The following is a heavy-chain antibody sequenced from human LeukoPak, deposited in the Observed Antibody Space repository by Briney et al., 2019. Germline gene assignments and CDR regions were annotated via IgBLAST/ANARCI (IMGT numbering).Heavy chain of an antibody. V-gene: IGHV3-33*01. J-gene: IGHJ5*02. D-gene: IGHD3-10*01. Sequence: GGSLRLSCAASGFTFSSYGMHWVRQAPGKGLEWVAVIWYDGSNKYYADSVKGRFTISRDNSKTTLYLQMNSLRAEDTAVYYCAREYTSWYYYGSGSYRFDPWGQGTLVTVSS. CDR3: AREYTSWYYYGSGSYRFDP. CDR1: GFTFSSYG. CDR2: IWYDGSNK.